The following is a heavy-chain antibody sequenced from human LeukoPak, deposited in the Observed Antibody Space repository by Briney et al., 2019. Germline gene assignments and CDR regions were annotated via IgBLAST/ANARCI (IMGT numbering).Heavy chain of an antibody. J-gene: IGHJ4*02. D-gene: IGHD6-13*01. Sequence: GASVKVSCNASGYTFTGNYRRCVRHGPGQAPEWMRWIKPNSGGTNYAQKFQGRVTMTRDTYITTAYMELSSLRSDDRAVYYCARSIAAADYWGQGTMVTVSS. V-gene: IGHV1-2*02. CDR1: GYTFTGNY. CDR3: ARSIAAADY. CDR2: IKPNSGGT.